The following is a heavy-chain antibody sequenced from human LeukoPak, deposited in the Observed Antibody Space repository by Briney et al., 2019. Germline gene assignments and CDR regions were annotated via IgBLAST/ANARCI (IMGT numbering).Heavy chain of an antibody. D-gene: IGHD1-1*01. Sequence: SETLSLTCAVYGGSFSDYYWNWIRQPPGKGLEWIGEINHSGSTNYNPSLKSRVTISVDTSKNQFSLKLSSVTAADTAVYYCARGRGTGTTLDYWGQGTLVTVSS. J-gene: IGHJ4*02. CDR2: INHSGST. CDR3: ARGRGTGTTLDY. CDR1: GGSFSDYY. V-gene: IGHV4-34*01.